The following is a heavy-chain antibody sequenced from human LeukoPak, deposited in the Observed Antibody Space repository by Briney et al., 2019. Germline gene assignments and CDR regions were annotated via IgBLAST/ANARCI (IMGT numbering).Heavy chain of an antibody. V-gene: IGHV5-51*01. CDR1: GYSFTSYW. Sequence: GESLKISCKGSGYSFTSYWIGWVRQMPGKGLEWMGIIYPGDSDTRYSPSLQGQVIISADKSISTAYLQWSSLKASDTAMYYCARRSGSAVAYFDYWGQGTLVTVSP. CDR3: ARRSGSAVAYFDY. J-gene: IGHJ4*02. D-gene: IGHD6-19*01. CDR2: IYPGDSDT.